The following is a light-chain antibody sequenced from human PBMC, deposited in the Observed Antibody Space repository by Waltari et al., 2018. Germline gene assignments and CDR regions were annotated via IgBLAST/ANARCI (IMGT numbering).Light chain of an antibody. CDR2: GAS. J-gene: IGKJ2*01. Sequence: EILMTQSPGTVSVFPGERATLSCRASQTIYSNLAWYQQRPGQAPRLLIYGASRTVTDVPGRFSGSGSGTDFTLIISSVQPEDVAVYYCQKSNNWPPRYTFGPGNKLEIK. V-gene: IGKV3-15*01. CDR1: QTIYSN. CDR3: QKSNNWPPRYT.